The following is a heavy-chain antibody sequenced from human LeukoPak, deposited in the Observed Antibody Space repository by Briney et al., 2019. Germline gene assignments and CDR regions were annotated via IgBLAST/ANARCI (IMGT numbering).Heavy chain of an antibody. CDR3: ARASGDYGEYFDY. CDR1: GFTFSSFG. J-gene: IGHJ4*02. V-gene: IGHV3-33*01. CDR2: IWYDGSDK. D-gene: IGHD4-17*01. Sequence: GGSLRLSCGASGFTFSSFGMHWLRQAPGKGLEWVAIIWYDGSDKYYADSVKGRFTISRDNSKNTLFLQMNSLRAEDTAVYYCARASGDYGEYFDYWGQGTLVTVSS.